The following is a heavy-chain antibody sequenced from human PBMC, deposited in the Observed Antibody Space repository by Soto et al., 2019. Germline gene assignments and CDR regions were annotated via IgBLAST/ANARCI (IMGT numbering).Heavy chain of an antibody. CDR1: GYTFTSYD. Sequence: QVQLAQSGAEVKKPGASVKVSCKASGYTFTSYDINWVRQATGQGLKRMGWMNPNSGNTGYAQKFQGRVTMTRNTSISTAYMELSSLRSEDTAIYYCARERVHAFDVWGQGTMVTVSS. V-gene: IGHV1-8*01. CDR3: ARERVHAFDV. CDR2: MNPNSGNT. J-gene: IGHJ3*01.